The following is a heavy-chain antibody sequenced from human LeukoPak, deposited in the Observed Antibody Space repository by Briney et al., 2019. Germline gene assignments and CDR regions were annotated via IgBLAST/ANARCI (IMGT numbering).Heavy chain of an antibody. V-gene: IGHV4-34*01. CDR3: ARQVLDYYDSSGPLGWYYYYYMDV. Sequence: NPSETRSLTCTVSGGSIRSYYWSWIRQPPGKGLEWIGEINHSGSTNYNPSLKSGVTISVDTSKNQFSLKLSSVTAADTAVYYCARQVLDYYDSSGPLGWYYYYYMDVWGKGTTVTISS. CDR2: INHSGST. J-gene: IGHJ6*03. D-gene: IGHD3-22*01. CDR1: GGSIRSYY.